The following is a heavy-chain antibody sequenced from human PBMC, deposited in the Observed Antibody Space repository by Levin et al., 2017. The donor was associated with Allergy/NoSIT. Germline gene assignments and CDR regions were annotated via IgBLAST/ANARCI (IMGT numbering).Heavy chain of an antibody. J-gene: IGHJ5*02. Sequence: GESLKISCAASGFTFSGYPMHWVRQAPGKGLEYVSAISSNGGSTYYANSVKDRFTISRDNSKNTLYLQMGSLRPEDMAVYYCARGPHLTVAPISNSWFDPWGQGTLVTVSS. CDR1: GFTFSGYP. CDR3: ARGPHLTVAPISNSWFDP. D-gene: IGHD5-12*01. V-gene: IGHV3-64*01. CDR2: ISSNGGST.